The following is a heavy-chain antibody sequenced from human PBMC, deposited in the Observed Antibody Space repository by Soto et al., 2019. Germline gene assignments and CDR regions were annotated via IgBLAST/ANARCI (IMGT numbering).Heavy chain of an antibody. D-gene: IGHD6-19*01. CDR1: GGSISGYY. V-gene: IGHV4-59*01. CDR2: IYYSGST. J-gene: IGHJ4*02. CDR3: ARGGYSSGWNNYFDS. Sequence: SETLSLTCTVSGGSISGYYWSWIRQPPGKGLEWIGYIYYSGSTNYNPSLKRRVTISADTSKNQFSLKLTSVTAADTAVYYCARGGYSSGWNNYFDSWGQGTLVTVSS.